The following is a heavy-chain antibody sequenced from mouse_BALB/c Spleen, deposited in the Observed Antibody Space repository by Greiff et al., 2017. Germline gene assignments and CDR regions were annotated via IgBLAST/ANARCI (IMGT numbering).Heavy chain of an antibody. CDR3: TRNWAYAMDY. J-gene: IGHJ4*01. Sequence: QVQLKQSGAELVKPGASVKLSCKASGYTFTSYYMYWVKQRPGQGLEWIGEINPSNGGTNFNEKFKRKATLTVDKSSSTAYRQLSSLTSEDSAVYYWTRNWAYAMDYWGQGTSVTVAS. CDR1: GYTFTSYY. CDR2: INPSNGGT. D-gene: IGHD4-1*01. V-gene: IGHV1S81*02.